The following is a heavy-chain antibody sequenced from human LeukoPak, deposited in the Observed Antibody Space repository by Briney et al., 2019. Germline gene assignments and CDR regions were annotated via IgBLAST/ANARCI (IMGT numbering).Heavy chain of an antibody. J-gene: IGHJ4*02. CDR3: ARQRAVAGMTDY. Sequence: PSETLSLTCAVYGGSFSGYYWSWIRQPPGKGLEWIGYIYHSGSTYYNPSLKSRVTISVDRSKNQFSLKLSSVTAADTAVYYCARQRAVAGMTDYWGQGTLVTVSS. V-gene: IGHV4-34*01. D-gene: IGHD6-19*01. CDR2: IYHSGST. CDR1: GGSFSGYY.